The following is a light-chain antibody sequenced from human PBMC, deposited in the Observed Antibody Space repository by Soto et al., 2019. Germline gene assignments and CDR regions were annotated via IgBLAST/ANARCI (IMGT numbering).Light chain of an antibody. V-gene: IGLV2-14*01. CDR1: SSDLAIYNY. J-gene: IGLJ1*01. CDR3: SSYTDSSNYV. CDR2: QVT. Sequence: QSVLTQPASVSGSPGQSITISCTGTSSDLAIYNYVSWYQPQPGKAPQLMIYQVTNRASGVSNRFSGSRSGNTASLTISGLPAEDEADYYCSSYTDSSNYVFGTGTQLTVL.